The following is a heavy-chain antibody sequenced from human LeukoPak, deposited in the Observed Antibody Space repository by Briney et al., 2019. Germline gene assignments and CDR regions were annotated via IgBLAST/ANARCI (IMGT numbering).Heavy chain of an antibody. CDR2: IYYSGST. J-gene: IGHJ4*02. D-gene: IGHD3-3*01. Sequence: NPSETLSLTCTVSGGSISSSSYYWGWIRQPPGKGLEWIGSIYYSGSTYYNPSLKSRVTISVDTSKNQFSLKLSSVTAADTAVYYCAREGAFRGSGYYFSKSPFDYWGQGTLVTVSS. CDR3: AREGAFRGSGYYFSKSPFDY. V-gene: IGHV4-39*07. CDR1: GGSISSSSYY.